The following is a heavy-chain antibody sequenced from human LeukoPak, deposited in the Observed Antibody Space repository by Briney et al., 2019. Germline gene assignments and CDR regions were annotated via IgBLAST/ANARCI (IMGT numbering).Heavy chain of an antibody. J-gene: IGHJ4*02. Sequence: GGSLRLSCTASGFTFGDYATSWVRQAPGKGLEWVGFIRSKAYGGTTEYAASVKGRFTISRDDSKSIAYLQMNSLKTEDTAVYYCTRDSDIVVVPYYFDYWGQGTLVTVSS. CDR2: IRSKAYGGTT. CDR1: GFTFGDYA. D-gene: IGHD2-2*01. CDR3: TRDSDIVVVPYYFDY. V-gene: IGHV3-49*04.